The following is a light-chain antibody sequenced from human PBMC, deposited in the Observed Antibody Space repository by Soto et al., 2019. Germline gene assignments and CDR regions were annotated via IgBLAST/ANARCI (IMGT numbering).Light chain of an antibody. CDR3: QSYDSSLSGFVV. CDR1: SSNIGAGYD. J-gene: IGLJ2*01. CDR2: GNS. V-gene: IGLV1-40*01. Sequence: QSVLTQPPSVSGAPGQRVTISGTGSSSNIGAGYDVHWYKQLPGTAPKLLIYGNSNRPSGFPDRFSGSKSGTSASLAITGLQAEDEADYYCQSYDSSLSGFVVFGGGTKLTV.